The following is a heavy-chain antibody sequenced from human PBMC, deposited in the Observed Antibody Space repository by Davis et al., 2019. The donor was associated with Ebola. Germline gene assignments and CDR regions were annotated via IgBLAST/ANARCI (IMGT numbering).Heavy chain of an antibody. Sequence: PSETLSLTCAISGDSVSSNSAAWNWIRQSPSRGLEWLGRTYYRSKWYNDYAVSVKSRITINPDTSKNQFSLQLNSVTPEDTAVYYCARDRFHDYSKPQYFDLWGRGTLVTVSS. CDR1: GDSVSSNSAA. J-gene: IGHJ2*01. CDR2: TYYRSKWYN. CDR3: ARDRFHDYSKPQYFDL. V-gene: IGHV6-1*01. D-gene: IGHD4-11*01.